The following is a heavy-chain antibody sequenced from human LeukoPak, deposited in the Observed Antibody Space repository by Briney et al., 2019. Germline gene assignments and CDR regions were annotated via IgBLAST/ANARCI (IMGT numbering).Heavy chain of an antibody. Sequence: GGSLRLSCAASGFTFSTYGMNWVRQAPGKGLERGSYIGTTTSTIYYADSVKGRLTISRDNAKNSLYLQMNSLRDEDTAVYYCARHDYGGNSGDYWGQGTLVTVSS. CDR1: GFTFSTYG. J-gene: IGHJ4*02. V-gene: IGHV3-48*02. D-gene: IGHD4-23*01. CDR3: ARHDYGGNSGDY. CDR2: IGTTTSTI.